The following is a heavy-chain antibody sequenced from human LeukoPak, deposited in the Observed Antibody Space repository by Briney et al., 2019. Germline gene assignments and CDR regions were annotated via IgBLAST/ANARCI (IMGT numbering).Heavy chain of an antibody. D-gene: IGHD6-19*01. Sequence: SQTLSLTCDISGDSVSSNNGAWNWIRQSPSRGVEWLGRTYYRSKWYNDYAGSLNGRITISPDTSKNQFSLHLNSVTPEDTAIYYCARDLGNTGWYTFDYWGQGILVTVPS. CDR2: TYYRSKWYN. V-gene: IGHV6-1*01. CDR3: ARDLGNTGWYTFDY. CDR1: GDSVSSNNGA. J-gene: IGHJ4*02.